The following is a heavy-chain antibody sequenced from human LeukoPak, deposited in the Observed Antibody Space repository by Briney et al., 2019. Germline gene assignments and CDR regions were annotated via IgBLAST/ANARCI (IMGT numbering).Heavy chain of an antibody. D-gene: IGHD3-22*01. J-gene: IGHJ3*02. Sequence: PSETLSLTCTVSGGSISSYYWSWIRQPPGKGLEWIGYIYYSGSTNYNPSLKSRVTISVDTSKNQFSLKLSSVTAADTAVYYCARLRTYYYDSSGYYYVKAFDIWGQGAMVTVSS. CDR3: ARLRTYYYDSSGYYYVKAFDI. CDR2: IYYSGST. V-gene: IGHV4-59*12. CDR1: GGSISSYY.